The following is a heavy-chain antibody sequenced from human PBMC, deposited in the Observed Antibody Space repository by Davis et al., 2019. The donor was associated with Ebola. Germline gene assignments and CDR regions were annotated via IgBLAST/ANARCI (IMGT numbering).Heavy chain of an antibody. Sequence: GGSLRLSCEASGFTFSRYGMHWVRQAPGKGLEWVAFIRSEATSQDYGKSVQGRFFISRDDSKNTLYLQMNSLRNEDTGIYYCASQLHRMGYYYGMDLWGQGTTVIVTS. CDR2: IRSEATSQ. V-gene: IGHV3-30*02. CDR3: ASQLHRMGYYYGMDL. D-gene: IGHD1-1*01. J-gene: IGHJ6*02. CDR1: GFTFSRYG.